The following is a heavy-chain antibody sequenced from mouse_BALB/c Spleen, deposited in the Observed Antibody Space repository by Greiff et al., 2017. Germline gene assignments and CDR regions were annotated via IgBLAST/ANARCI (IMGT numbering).Heavy chain of an antibody. CDR2: IFPGSGNT. CDR1: GYSFTSHY. CDR3: ARGEFTTATGY. V-gene: IGHV1-66*01. Sequence: VKLMESGPELVKPGASVKISCKASGYSFTSHYIHWVKQKPGQGLEWIGWIFPGSGNTKYNEKFKGKATLTADTSSSTAYMQLSSLTSEDSAVYYCARGEFTTATGYWGQVTTLTVSS. D-gene: IGHD1-2*01. J-gene: IGHJ2*01.